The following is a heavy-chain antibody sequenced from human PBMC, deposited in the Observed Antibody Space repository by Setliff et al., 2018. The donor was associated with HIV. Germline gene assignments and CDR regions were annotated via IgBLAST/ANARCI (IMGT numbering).Heavy chain of an antibody. V-gene: IGHV4-38-2*01. CDR3: ARIYRSYGMDV. Sequence: SETLSLTCAVSGYSISSGFYWSWIRQPPGRGLEWTGSIYHSGKTYYNPSLKSRVTMSLDTPNSQVSLRLWSVTAADTAVYFCARIYRSYGMDVWGPGTTVTVSS. J-gene: IGHJ6*02. D-gene: IGHD6-19*01. CDR1: GYSISSGFY. CDR2: IYHSGKT.